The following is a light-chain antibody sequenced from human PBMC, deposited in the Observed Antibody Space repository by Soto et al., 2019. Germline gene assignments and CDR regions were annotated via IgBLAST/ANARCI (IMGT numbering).Light chain of an antibody. CDR3: SSYTSSSTRV. CDR1: SSDVGGYNY. J-gene: IGLJ1*01. CDR2: DVS. Sequence: QSALTQPASVSGSPGQSITISCTGTSSDVGGYNYVSWYQQHPGKAPKIMIYDVSNRPSGVSNRFSGSKSGNTASLTISGLQAGDEADYYCSSYTSSSTRVFGTGTKLTVL. V-gene: IGLV2-14*01.